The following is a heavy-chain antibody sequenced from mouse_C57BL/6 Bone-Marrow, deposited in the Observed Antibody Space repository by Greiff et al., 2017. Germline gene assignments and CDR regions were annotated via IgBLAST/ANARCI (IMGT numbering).Heavy chain of an antibody. Sequence: EVKLQESGPGLVQPSQSLSLTCSVTGYSITSGYLWNWIRPFPGNKLEWMGYISYDGSNNYNPSLKNRLSLTRDTSKNQFFLKLNSVTTEDTATYSCARYGSSSYYAMDYWGQGTSVTVSS. CDR2: ISYDGSN. J-gene: IGHJ4*01. CDR3: ARYGSSSYYAMDY. CDR1: GYSITSGYL. D-gene: IGHD1-1*01. V-gene: IGHV3-6*01.